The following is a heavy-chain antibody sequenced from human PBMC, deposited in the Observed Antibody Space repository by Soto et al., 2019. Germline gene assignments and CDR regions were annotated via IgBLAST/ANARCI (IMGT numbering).Heavy chain of an antibody. CDR1: GFTFSSYS. Sequence: GESLKISCAASGFTFSSYSMNWVRQAPGKGLEWVSSISSSSSYIYYADSVKGRFTISRDNAKNSLYLQMNSLRAEDTAVYYCAVYYYDSSGNDLDYWGQGTLVTVSS. CDR2: ISSSSSYI. V-gene: IGHV3-21*01. D-gene: IGHD3-22*01. J-gene: IGHJ4*02. CDR3: AVYYYDSSGNDLDY.